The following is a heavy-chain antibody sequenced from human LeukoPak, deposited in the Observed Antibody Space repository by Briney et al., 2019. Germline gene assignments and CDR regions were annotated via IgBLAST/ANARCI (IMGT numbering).Heavy chain of an antibody. CDR2: VNPKSGGT. J-gene: IGHJ6*03. Sequence: ASVKVSCKASGYTFTGHYIHWVRQAPGQGLEWVGWVNPKSGGTNYAQKFLDRVTMTTDMSISTAYMELIRLRSRDTAVYFCARGSSKYVFGYYMDVWGKGTSIIVSS. D-gene: IGHD4-11*01. CDR1: GYTFTGHY. V-gene: IGHV1-2*02. CDR3: ARGSSKYVFGYYMDV.